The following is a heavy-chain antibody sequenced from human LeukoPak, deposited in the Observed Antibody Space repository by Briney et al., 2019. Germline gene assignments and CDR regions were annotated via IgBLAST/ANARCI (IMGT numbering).Heavy chain of an antibody. V-gene: IGHV3-23*01. CDR2: ISGSGGST. Sequence: GGSLRLSCAASGFTFSSYAMSWVRQAPGKGLEWISAISGSGGSTYYADSVKGRFTISRNKSKTTQYLQMNSLRAEDTAVYYCAKDNCISTSCPIDSWGQGTVVTVSS. CDR1: GFTFSSYA. D-gene: IGHD2-2*01. CDR3: AKDNCISTSCPIDS. J-gene: IGHJ4*02.